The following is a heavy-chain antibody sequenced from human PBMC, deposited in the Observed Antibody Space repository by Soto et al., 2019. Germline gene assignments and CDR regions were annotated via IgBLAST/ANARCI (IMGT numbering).Heavy chain of an antibody. CDR2: SSAYNGNT. CDR3: SRDRGDILTGANWFGP. V-gene: IGHV1-18*01. Sequence: QVQLVQSGAEVKKPGASVKVSCKASGYTFTSDGISWVRQAPGQGLEWIGWSSAYNGNTNYAQKLQGKVTMTTYTAKSKAYMELRSLRSDNTAVYYCSRDRGDILTGANWFGPWGQGTRFTVSS. CDR1: GYTFTSDG. D-gene: IGHD3-9*01. J-gene: IGHJ5*02.